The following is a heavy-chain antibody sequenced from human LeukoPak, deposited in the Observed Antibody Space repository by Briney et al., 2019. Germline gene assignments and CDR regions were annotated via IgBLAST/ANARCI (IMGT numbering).Heavy chain of an antibody. CDR3: ARGGYYYGSGSYYHY. CDR1: GGSVSSGSYY. V-gene: IGHV4-61*01. J-gene: IGHJ4*02. CDR2: IYYSGST. D-gene: IGHD3-10*01. Sequence: SETLSLTCTVSGGSVSSGSYYWSWIRQPPGKGLEWIGYIYYSGSTNYNPSLKSRVTISVDTSKNLFSLKLSSVTAADTAVYYCARGGYYYGSGSYYHYWGQGTLVTVSS.